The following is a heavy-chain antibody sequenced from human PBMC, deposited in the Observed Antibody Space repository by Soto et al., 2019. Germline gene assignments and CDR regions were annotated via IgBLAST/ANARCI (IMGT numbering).Heavy chain of an antibody. Sequence: QVQLVQSGAEMKKPGASVKLSCKTSGINYNTYAIHWVRQAPGQGLEWMGWINAGNGDTRYSQNFQGRVTLTRDTSASRVYMDLDSVKSEDTGVYYCARAISGYVTWGQGTLVTVSS. D-gene: IGHD5-12*01. J-gene: IGHJ4*02. CDR2: INAGNGDT. CDR1: GINYNTYA. V-gene: IGHV1-3*01. CDR3: ARAISGYVT.